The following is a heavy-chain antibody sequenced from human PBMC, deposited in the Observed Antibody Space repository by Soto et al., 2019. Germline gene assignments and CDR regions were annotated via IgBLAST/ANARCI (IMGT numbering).Heavy chain of an antibody. CDR3: ARVGGTGYYYGSGSYYPSAGYYYGMDV. V-gene: IGHV4-34*01. Sequence: SETLSLTCAVYGGSFSGYYWSWIRQPPGKGLEWIGEINHSGSTNYNPSLKSRVTISVDTSKNQFSLKLSSVTAADTAVYYCARVGGTGYYYGSGSYYPSAGYYYGMDVWGQGTTVT. J-gene: IGHJ6*02. D-gene: IGHD3-10*01. CDR2: INHSGST. CDR1: GGSFSGYY.